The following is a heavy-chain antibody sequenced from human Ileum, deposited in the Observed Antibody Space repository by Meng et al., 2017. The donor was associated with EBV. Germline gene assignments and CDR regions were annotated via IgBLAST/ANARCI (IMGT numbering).Heavy chain of an antibody. CDR2: IYYSGTT. V-gene: IGHV4-61*01. D-gene: IGHD5-18*01. CDR3: ARGWDTAMDSG. Sequence: QGQLQGSGPGLVKPSETLSLPCTVSGGSVSISSYYWSWIRQPPGKGLEWIGYIYYSGTTNYNPSHESRVTISVDTSKNQFSLKLRSVAASDTAVYYCARGWDTAMDSGWGQGTLVTVSS. J-gene: IGHJ4*02. CDR1: GGSVSISSYY.